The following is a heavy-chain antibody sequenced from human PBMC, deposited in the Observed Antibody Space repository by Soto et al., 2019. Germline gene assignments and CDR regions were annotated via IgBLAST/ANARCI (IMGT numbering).Heavy chain of an antibody. CDR3: ARGLRGYSYGYFDY. D-gene: IGHD5-18*01. CDR2: IYYSGST. Sequence: SETLSLTCTVSGGSISSGGYYWSWIRQHPGKGLEWIGYIYYSGSTYYNPSLKSRVTISVDTSKNQFSLKLSSVTAADTAVYYCARGLRGYSYGYFDYWGQGTLVTVSS. J-gene: IGHJ4*02. V-gene: IGHV4-31*03. CDR1: GGSISSGGYY.